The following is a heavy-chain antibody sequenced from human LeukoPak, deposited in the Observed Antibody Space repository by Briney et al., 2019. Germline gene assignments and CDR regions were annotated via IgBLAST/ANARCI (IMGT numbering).Heavy chain of an antibody. CDR3: ARGGDIAGDSRSAFDI. CDR2: ISTGTNT. Sequence: GGSLRLSCAASGFTVSRYYMSWVRRAPGKGLEWVSVISTGTNTYYADSVKGRFTVSRDSSKNSVCLQMNSLRAEDAAVYFCARGGDIAGDSRSAFDIWGQGTVVTVSS. J-gene: IGHJ3*02. V-gene: IGHV3-53*01. D-gene: IGHD5-12*01. CDR1: GFTVSRYY.